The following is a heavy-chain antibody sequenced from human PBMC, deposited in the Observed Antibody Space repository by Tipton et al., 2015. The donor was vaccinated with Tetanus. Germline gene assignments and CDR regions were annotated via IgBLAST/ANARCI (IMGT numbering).Heavy chain of an antibody. CDR3: ARRGNGWRLDL. V-gene: IGHV5-51*01. CDR1: GFSFTNNW. J-gene: IGHJ5*02. D-gene: IGHD6-19*01. Sequence: MQLVQSGVEVKKPGESLRISCEASGFSFTNNWIGWVRQVPGKGLEWIGIIYPGDSDTRYSPSLQGHVTISADTSITTAYLQWSSLKASDTAIYYCARRGNGWRLDLWGQGTLVTVSS. CDR2: IYPGDSDT.